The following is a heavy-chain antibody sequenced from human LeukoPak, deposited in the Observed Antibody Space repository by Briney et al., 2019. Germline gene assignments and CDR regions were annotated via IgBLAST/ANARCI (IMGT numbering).Heavy chain of an antibody. J-gene: IGHJ4*02. V-gene: IGHV4-39*01. CDR2: IYYSGST. Sequence: SETLSLTCTVSGGSISSSSYYWGWIRQPPGKGLEWIGSIYYSGSTYYNPSLKSRVTISVDTSKNQFSLKLSSVTAADTAVYYCARTYYYDSSGYPFDYWGQGTLVTVSS. CDR3: ARTYYYDSSGYPFDY. CDR1: GGSISSSSYY. D-gene: IGHD3-22*01.